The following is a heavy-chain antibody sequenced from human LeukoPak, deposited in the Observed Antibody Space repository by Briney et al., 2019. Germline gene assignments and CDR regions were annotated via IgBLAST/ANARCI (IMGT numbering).Heavy chain of an antibody. CDR1: GGSISSSSYS. Sequence: SETLSLTCTVSGGSISSSSYSWGWIRQPPGKGLEWIGSIYYSGSTCYNPSLKSRVTISVDTSKNQFSLKLSSVTAADTAIYYCARRPYYYGSGSYYFAPWGQGTLVTVSS. V-gene: IGHV4-39*01. J-gene: IGHJ5*02. D-gene: IGHD3-10*01. CDR3: ARRPYYYGSGSYYFAP. CDR2: IYYSGST.